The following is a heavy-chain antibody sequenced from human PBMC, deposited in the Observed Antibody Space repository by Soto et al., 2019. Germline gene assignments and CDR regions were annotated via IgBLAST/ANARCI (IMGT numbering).Heavy chain of an antibody. J-gene: IGHJ4*02. D-gene: IGHD1-26*01. CDR2: IWHDGSNK. Sequence: QVQLVESGGGVVQPGRSLRLSCAASGFTFKNYGMHWVRQAPGKGLEWVALIWHDGSNKGYADSVKGRFTISRDNSKNTLNLQMNSLRVEDTAVYYCTRAAIKGELLDYWGQGTQVTVSS. V-gene: IGHV3-33*01. CDR3: TRAAIKGELLDY. CDR1: GFTFKNYG.